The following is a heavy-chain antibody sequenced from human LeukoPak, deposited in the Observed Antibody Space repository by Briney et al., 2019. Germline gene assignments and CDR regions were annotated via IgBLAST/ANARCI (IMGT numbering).Heavy chain of an antibody. V-gene: IGHV3-49*03. Sequence: GGSLRLSCSASGFAFGDYAMIWFRQAPGKGLEWVGFIRSKPYGETTEYAASVQGRFTISRDDSKSISYLQMNSLKTEDTAVYYCTTDYYGSGEGFDYWGQGTLVTVSS. CDR3: TTDYYGSGEGFDY. J-gene: IGHJ4*02. CDR1: GFAFGDYA. D-gene: IGHD3-10*01. CDR2: IRSKPYGETT.